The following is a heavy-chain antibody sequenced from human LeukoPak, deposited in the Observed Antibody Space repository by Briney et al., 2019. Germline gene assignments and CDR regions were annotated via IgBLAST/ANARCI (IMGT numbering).Heavy chain of an antibody. Sequence: SETLSLTCAVYGGSFSGYYWSWIRQPPGKGLEWVGEINHSGSTNYNPSLKSRVTISVDTCKNQFSLKLSSVTAADTAVYYCARRAGYCSSTSCSRRYYYMDVWGKGTTVTISS. CDR3: ARRAGYCSSTSCSRRYYYMDV. J-gene: IGHJ6*03. D-gene: IGHD2-2*01. CDR1: GGSFSGYY. CDR2: INHSGST. V-gene: IGHV4-34*01.